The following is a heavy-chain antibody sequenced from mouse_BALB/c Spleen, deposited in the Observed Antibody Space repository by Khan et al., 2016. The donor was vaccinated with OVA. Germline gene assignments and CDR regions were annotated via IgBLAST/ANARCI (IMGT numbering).Heavy chain of an antibody. CDR2: LSYDGSN. D-gene: IGHD2-5*01. Sequence: EVQLQESGPGLVKPSQSLSLTCSVTGYSITSGYYWNWIRQFPGNRLEWMGYLSYDGSNNYNPSLKNRISITRDTSKKPFFLKLNSVTTEVTATYCSASQSYSKGDYWGQGTRVTVSA. CDR1: GYSITSGYY. CDR3: ASQSYSKGDY. J-gene: IGHJ3*01. V-gene: IGHV3-6*02.